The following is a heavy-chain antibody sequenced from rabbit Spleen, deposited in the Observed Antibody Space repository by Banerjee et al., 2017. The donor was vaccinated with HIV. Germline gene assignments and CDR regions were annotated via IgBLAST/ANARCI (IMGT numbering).Heavy chain of an antibody. D-gene: IGHD1-1*01. V-gene: IGHV1S45*01. CDR2: IRAGGSGDT. CDR3: ARGASSSGYYSL. J-gene: IGHJ4*01. Sequence: EQLEESGGGLVQPEGSLTLTCRASGFSFSDRDVMCWVRQAPGKGLEWIACIRAGGSGDTYYASWAKGRFTISKTSSTTVTLQMASLTAADTAAYFCARGASSSGYYSLWGPGTLVTVS. CDR1: GFSFSDRDV.